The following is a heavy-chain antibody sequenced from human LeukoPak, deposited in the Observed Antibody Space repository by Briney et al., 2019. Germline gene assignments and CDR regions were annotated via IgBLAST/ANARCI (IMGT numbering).Heavy chain of an antibody. D-gene: IGHD3-3*01. V-gene: IGHV3-21*01. J-gene: IGHJ4*02. CDR1: GFTFSSYN. Sequence: GGSLRLSCAASGFTFSSYNMNWVRQAPGKGLEWVSSISDSSTYIYYADSVKGRFTISRDNAKNSLYLQMNSLRAEDTAVYYCASCYDFWSGYQLRYFDYWGQGTLVTVSS. CDR3: ASCYDFWSGYQLRYFDY. CDR2: ISDSSTYI.